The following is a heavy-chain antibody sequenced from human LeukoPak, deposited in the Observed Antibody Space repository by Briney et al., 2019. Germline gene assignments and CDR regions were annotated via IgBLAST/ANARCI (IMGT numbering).Heavy chain of an antibody. J-gene: IGHJ4*02. Sequence: GGSLRLSCAASGFTFSSYGMHWVRQAPGKGLEWVPVISYDGSNKYYADSVKGRFTISRDNSKNTLYLQMNSLRAEDTAVYYCAKDFEEAAAGAFDYWGQGTLVTVSS. CDR1: GFTFSSYG. V-gene: IGHV3-30*18. D-gene: IGHD6-13*01. CDR2: ISYDGSNK. CDR3: AKDFEEAAAGAFDY.